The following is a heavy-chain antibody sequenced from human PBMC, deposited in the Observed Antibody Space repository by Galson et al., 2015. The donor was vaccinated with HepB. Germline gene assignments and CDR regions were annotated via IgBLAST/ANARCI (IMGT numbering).Heavy chain of an antibody. D-gene: IGHD1-26*01. CDR2: LKSDGTT. V-gene: IGHV3-74*01. CDR1: EFTLASHS. CDR3: VRGRAGRYGLFDC. Sequence: SLRLSCAASEFTLASHSMHWVRQAPGTGLEWVSRLKSDGTTTYADSVKGRFTISRDNAKNTLYLQLNNLRAEDTALYYCVRGRAGRYGLFDCWGLGTLVTVSS. J-gene: IGHJ4*02.